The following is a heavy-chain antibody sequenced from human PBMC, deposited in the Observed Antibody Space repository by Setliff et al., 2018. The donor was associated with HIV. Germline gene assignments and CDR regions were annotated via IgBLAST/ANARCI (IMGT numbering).Heavy chain of an antibody. CDR1: GFTFNNAW. CDR2: IKSNTDGGTT. Sequence: NPGGSLRLSCAASGFTFNNAWMSWVRQAPGKGLEWTGRIKSNTDGGTTDYAAPVKGRFTISRDDSENTLYLQMNSLKTEDTAVYYCTTKILVWGQGTPVTVSS. CDR3: TTKILV. V-gene: IGHV3-15*01. J-gene: IGHJ4*02.